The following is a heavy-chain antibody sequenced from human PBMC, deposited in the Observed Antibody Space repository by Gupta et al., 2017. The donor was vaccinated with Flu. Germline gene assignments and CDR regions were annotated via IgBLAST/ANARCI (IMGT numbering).Heavy chain of an antibody. CDR1: GSSISSGGYY. Sequence: VQLQEPGPGLVKPPQTLSPTCTGSGSSISSGGYYWSWIRQHPWKGLEWIGYIYYSGSTYYNPSLKSRVSLSVDTSKNQFSLKRCSVTAADTAVYSSATVSRAISTWGVYWSNGTLASFPS. J-gene: IGHJ4*01. V-gene: IGHV4-31*03. CDR3: ATVSRAISTWGVY. CDR2: IYYSGST. D-gene: IGHD2-8*02.